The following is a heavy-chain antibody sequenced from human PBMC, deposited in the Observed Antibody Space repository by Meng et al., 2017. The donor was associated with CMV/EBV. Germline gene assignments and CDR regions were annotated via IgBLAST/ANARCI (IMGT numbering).Heavy chain of an antibody. CDR3: ARVTESGADP. Sequence: GESLKISCAASGFTFSSYWMHWVRQAPGKGLVWVSRINSDGSSTSYADSVKGRFTISRDNSKNTLYLQMNSLRAEDTAVYYCARVTESGADPWGQGTLVTVSS. CDR1: GFTFSSYW. CDR2: INSDGSST. D-gene: IGHD2-21*02. J-gene: IGHJ5*02. V-gene: IGHV3-74*01.